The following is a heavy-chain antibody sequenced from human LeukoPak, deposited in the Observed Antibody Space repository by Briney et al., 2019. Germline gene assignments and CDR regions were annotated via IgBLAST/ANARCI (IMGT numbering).Heavy chain of an antibody. CDR1: GYTFTGYY. J-gene: IGHJ4*02. CDR2: INPNSGGT. Sequence: GASVKVSCKASGYTFTGYYMHWVRQAPGQGLEWMGWINPNSGGTNYAQKFQGRVTMTRDTSISTAYMELSRLRSDDTAVYYCARDRWTYYDSSGYSPPLWYWGQGTLVTVSS. CDR3: ARDRWTYYDSSGYSPPLWY. V-gene: IGHV1-2*02. D-gene: IGHD3-22*01.